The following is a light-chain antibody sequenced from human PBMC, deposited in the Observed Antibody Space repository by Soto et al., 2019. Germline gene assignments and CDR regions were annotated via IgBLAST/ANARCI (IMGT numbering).Light chain of an antibody. Sequence: DIRLTQSPSFLSASVGDRVTITCRASQDISYYLAWYQQKPGKAPNLLIYEASTLQSGVPSRFSGSGSGTEFTLAVSSLQPEDFATYYCLQLDSYPRTFGQGTKVEVK. J-gene: IGKJ1*01. V-gene: IGKV1-9*01. CDR1: QDISYY. CDR3: LQLDSYPRT. CDR2: EAS.